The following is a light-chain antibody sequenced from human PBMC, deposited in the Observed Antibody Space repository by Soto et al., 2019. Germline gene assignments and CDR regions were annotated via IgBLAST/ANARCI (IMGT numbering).Light chain of an antibody. V-gene: IGKV1-27*01. CDR3: QNYNSAPYT. CDR1: QGIRNS. J-gene: IGKJ3*01. CDR2: AAF. Sequence: DVRMTQSPSSLSASVGDRVTITCRASQGIRNSLAWYQQKPGKVPKLLISAAFTLQSGVPSRFSGSGSGTDFTLTISSLQPEDVATYYCQNYNSAPYTFGPGTKVDIK.